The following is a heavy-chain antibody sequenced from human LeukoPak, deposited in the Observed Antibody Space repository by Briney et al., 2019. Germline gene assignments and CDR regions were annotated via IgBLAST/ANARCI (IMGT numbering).Heavy chain of an antibody. CDR3: AAGLWFGELIFHHFDY. D-gene: IGHD3-10*01. Sequence: ASVKVSCKASGGTFSSYAISWVRQAPGQGLEWMGGIIPIFGTANYAQKFQGRVTITADKSTSTAYMELSSLRSEDTAVYYCAAGLWFGELIFHHFDYWGQGTLVTVSS. J-gene: IGHJ4*02. CDR1: GGTFSSYA. V-gene: IGHV1-69*06. CDR2: IIPIFGTA.